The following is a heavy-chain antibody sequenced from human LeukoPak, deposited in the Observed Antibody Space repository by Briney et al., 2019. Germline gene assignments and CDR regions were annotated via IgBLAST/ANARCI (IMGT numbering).Heavy chain of an antibody. CDR2: IYYSGST. CDR3: ARGRPPPYYFYY. CDR1: GGSISSYY. Sequence: SETLSLTCTASGGSISSYYWSWIRQPPGKGLEWIGYIYYSGSTNYNPSLKSRVTISVDTSKNQFSLKLSSVTTADTAVYYCARGRPPPYYFYYWGQGTLVTVSS. J-gene: IGHJ4*02. V-gene: IGHV4-59*01.